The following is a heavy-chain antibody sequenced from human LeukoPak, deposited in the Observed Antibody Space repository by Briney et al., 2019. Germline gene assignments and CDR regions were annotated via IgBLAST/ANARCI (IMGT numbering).Heavy chain of an antibody. CDR2: IIPIFGMA. D-gene: IGHD3-16*01. CDR1: GGTFSSYA. CDR3: ARDEAVGGY. Sequence: GASVKVSCKASGGTFSSYAISWVRQAPGQGLEWMGRIIPIFGMANYAQKFQGRVTITADKSTSTAYMELSSLRSEDTAVYYCARDEAVGGYWGQGTLVTVSS. J-gene: IGHJ4*02. V-gene: IGHV1-69*04.